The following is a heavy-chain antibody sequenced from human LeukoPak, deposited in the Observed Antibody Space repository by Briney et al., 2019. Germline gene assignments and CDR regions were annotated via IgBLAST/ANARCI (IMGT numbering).Heavy chain of an antibody. D-gene: IGHD5-18*01. Sequence: ASVKVSCKASGGTFSSYAISWVRQAPGQGLEWMGRIIPIFGTANYAQKFQGRVTTTTDESTSTAYMELSSLRSEDTAVYYCASGYSYGYPDYWGQGTLVTVSS. CDR2: IIPIFGTA. J-gene: IGHJ4*02. CDR3: ASGYSYGYPDY. V-gene: IGHV1-69*05. CDR1: GGTFSSYA.